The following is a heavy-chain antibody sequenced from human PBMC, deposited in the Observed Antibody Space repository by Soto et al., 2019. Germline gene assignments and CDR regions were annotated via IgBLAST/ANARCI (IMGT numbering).Heavy chain of an antibody. V-gene: IGHV3-15*01. CDR3: TPGSPSTKNY. CDR1: GFTFSNAW. CDR2: IKSKTDGGTT. Sequence: EVQLVESGGGLVIPGGSLRLSCAASGFTFSNAWLSWVRQAPGKGLEWVGRIKSKTDGGTTDYTAPVKGRFTISRDDSKNTLYLQINSLKTEDTAVYYCTPGSPSTKNYWGQGTLVTVSS. D-gene: IGHD6-6*01. J-gene: IGHJ4*02.